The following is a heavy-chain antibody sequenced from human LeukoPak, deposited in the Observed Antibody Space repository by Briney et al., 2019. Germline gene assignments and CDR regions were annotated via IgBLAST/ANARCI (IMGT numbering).Heavy chain of an antibody. CDR1: GGTFSSYA. CDR3: ARDLDGGSALFAY. J-gene: IGHJ4*02. V-gene: IGHV1-69*06. CDR2: IIPIFGTA. D-gene: IGHD2-15*01. Sequence: GASVTVSCTASGGTFSSYAISWVRQAPGQGLEWMGGIIPIFGTANYAQKFQGRVTITADKSTSTAYMELSSLRSEDTAVYYCARDLDGGSALFAYWGQGTLVTVSS.